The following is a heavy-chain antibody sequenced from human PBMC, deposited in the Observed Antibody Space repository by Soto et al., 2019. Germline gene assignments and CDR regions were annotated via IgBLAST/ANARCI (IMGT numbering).Heavy chain of an antibody. CDR1: GFSLSTSGVG. J-gene: IGHJ4*02. CDR3: AHKTGRITIFGVVTYYFDY. D-gene: IGHD3-3*01. CDR2: IYWDDDK. Sequence: QITLKESGPTLVKPTQTLTLTCTFSGFSLSTSGVGVGWIRQPPGKALEWLALIYWDDDKRYSPSLKSRLTITKDTSKNPVVLTMTNMDPVDTATYYCAHKTGRITIFGVVTYYFDYWGQGTLVTVSS. V-gene: IGHV2-5*02.